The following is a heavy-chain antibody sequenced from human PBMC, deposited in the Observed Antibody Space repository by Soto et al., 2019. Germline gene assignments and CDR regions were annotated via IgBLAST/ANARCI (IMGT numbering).Heavy chain of an antibody. V-gene: IGHV4-31*03. J-gene: IGHJ4*02. Sequence: SETLSLTCTVSGGSISSGGYYWSWIRQHPGKGLEWIGYIYYSGSTYYNPSLKSRVTISVDTSKNQFSLKLSSVTAADTAVYYCARGGAARPYYFDYWGQGTLVTVSS. CDR3: ARGGAARPYYFDY. CDR1: GGSISSGGYY. CDR2: IYYSGST. D-gene: IGHD6-6*01.